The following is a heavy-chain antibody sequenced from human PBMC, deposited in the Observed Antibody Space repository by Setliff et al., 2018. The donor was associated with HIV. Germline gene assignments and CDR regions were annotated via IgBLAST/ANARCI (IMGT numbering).Heavy chain of an antibody. Sequence: SETLSLTCTVSGPSITNTDYYWGWVRQSPGKGLEWIANIHFGGSVYRNPSLRNRVTISVDTSGHQFSLKLTSVTAADTAVYYCARAGRGARWFYYMDVWGKGTTVTVSS. D-gene: IGHD6-6*01. CDR2: IHFGGSV. V-gene: IGHV4-39*02. J-gene: IGHJ6*03. CDR3: ARAGRGARWFYYMDV. CDR1: GPSITNTDYY.